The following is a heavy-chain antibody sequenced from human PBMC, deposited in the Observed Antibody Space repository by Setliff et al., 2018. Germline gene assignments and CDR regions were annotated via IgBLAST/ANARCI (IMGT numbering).Heavy chain of an antibody. Sequence: ASVKVSCKASGYTFTNYGFTWVRQAPGQGLEWMGWINTNTGNPSYAQGFTGRFVFSLDTSVTTAYLQISSLKAEDTAVYYCARASRFGTTVYRGYYYMDVWGKGTTVTVSS. D-gene: IGHD4-4*01. CDR1: GYTFTNYG. CDR2: INTNTGNP. J-gene: IGHJ6*03. CDR3: ARASRFGTTVYRGYYYMDV. V-gene: IGHV7-4-1*02.